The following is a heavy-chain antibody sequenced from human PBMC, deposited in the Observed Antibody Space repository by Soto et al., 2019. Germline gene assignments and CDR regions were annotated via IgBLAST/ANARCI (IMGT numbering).Heavy chain of an antibody. CDR1: GIPLCSTG. Sequence: EFQVLQSGGGLVQPGGVLNLSLSGPGIPLCSTGNDWGRQAPGKGLGGGSTIDCSGGTTYYADSVKGRFTISRDNSINTVFLQMNSLRADDTALYFCAKNSGWFNTWGQGALVTVSS. CDR3: AKNSGWFNT. CDR2: IDCSGGTT. D-gene: IGHD3-10*01. J-gene: IGHJ5*02. V-gene: IGHV3-23*01.